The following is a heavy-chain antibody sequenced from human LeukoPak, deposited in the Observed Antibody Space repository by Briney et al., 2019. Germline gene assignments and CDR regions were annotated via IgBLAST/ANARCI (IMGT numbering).Heavy chain of an antibody. J-gene: IGHJ4*02. Sequence: SGGSLRLSCAASGFTFSSYSMNWVRQAPGKGLEWVSSISSSSSYIYYADSVKGRFTISRDNANSLYLQMNSLGAEDTAVYYCARDADRKFDYWGQGTLVTDSS. CDR3: ARDADRKFDY. V-gene: IGHV3-21*01. CDR1: GFTFSSYS. CDR2: ISSSSSYI. D-gene: IGHD3-16*02.